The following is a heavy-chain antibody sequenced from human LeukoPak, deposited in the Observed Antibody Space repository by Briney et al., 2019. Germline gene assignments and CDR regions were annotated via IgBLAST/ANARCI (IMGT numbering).Heavy chain of an antibody. CDR3: ASGITMVRGVIANFDY. V-gene: IGHV4-59*01. Sequence: PSETLSLTCTVSGGSISSSYWSWIRQPPGKGLEWIGYIYYSGSTNYNPSLKSRVTISVDTSKNQFSLKLSSVTAADTAVYYCASGITMVRGVIANFDYWGQGTLVTVSS. CDR1: GGSISSSY. CDR2: IYYSGST. J-gene: IGHJ4*02. D-gene: IGHD3-10*01.